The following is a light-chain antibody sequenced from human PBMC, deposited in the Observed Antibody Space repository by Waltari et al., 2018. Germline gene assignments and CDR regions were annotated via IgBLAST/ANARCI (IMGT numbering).Light chain of an antibody. CDR1: SSDIGGYDF. CDR2: DVN. Sequence: QSTLTQPASVSGSRGQTITISCTGTSSDIGGYDFVSWYQQFPGKAPKLIIYDVNNRPSGGSDRFSGFKSGNTASLTSSGLQTEDEAEYYCSSYTSTNTHVVFGGGTKVTVL. V-gene: IGLV2-14*03. CDR3: SSYTSTNTHVV. J-gene: IGLJ2*01.